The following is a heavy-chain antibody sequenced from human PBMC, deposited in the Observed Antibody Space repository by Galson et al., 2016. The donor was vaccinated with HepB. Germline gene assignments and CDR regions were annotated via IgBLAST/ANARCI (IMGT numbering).Heavy chain of an antibody. J-gene: IGHJ3*02. D-gene: IGHD1-26*01. CDR3: AREDEGATRAFDT. V-gene: IGHV1-18*01. CDR1: GYTFASYG. Sequence: SVKVSCKASGYTFASYGISWVRQAPGQGLEWMGWISGYNGNTEYAKKFQGRVTMTTDTSTSTVYMELRSAVTAADTAIYYCAREDEGATRAFDTWGQGTMVTVSS. CDR2: ISGYNGNT.